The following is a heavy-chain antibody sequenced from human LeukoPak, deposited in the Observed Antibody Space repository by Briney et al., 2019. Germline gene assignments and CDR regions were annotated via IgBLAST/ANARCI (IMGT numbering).Heavy chain of an antibody. J-gene: IGHJ2*01. CDR3: ARPLRRGYYYGWGSYWYFDL. CDR1: GYSFTSYL. Sequence: RGESLKISCKCSGYSFTSYLMSWVRQMPGKGLEWIGMIDSSDSYTNYIPSFQSHVTISPVQALGTAYLQWSSLKASDTAMYYCARPLRRGYYYGWGSYWYFDLWGRGTLVTVSS. D-gene: IGHD3-10*01. CDR2: IDSSDSYT. V-gene: IGHV5-10-1*01.